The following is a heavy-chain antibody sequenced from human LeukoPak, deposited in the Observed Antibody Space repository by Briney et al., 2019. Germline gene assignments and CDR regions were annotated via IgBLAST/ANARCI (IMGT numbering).Heavy chain of an antibody. D-gene: IGHD2-8*01. CDR3: AVRSKGYCTKGGYYPPFDY. CDR2: IIPIFGIE. V-gene: IGHV1-69*13. Sequence: SVKVSCTASGGTFSSYAISWVRQAPGQGLEWMGRIIPIFGIENYAHNVQGRFTITADESTNTAYMQLKSLRSEDAAVYYCAVRSKGYCTKGGYYPPFDYWGQGTLVSVPS. CDR1: GGTFSSYA. J-gene: IGHJ4*02.